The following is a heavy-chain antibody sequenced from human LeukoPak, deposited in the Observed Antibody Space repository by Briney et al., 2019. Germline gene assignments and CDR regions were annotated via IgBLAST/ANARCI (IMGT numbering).Heavy chain of an antibody. Sequence: PGGSLRISCAASGFTFSAYGVHWVRQAPGKGLEWVAFIRYDGRIKNYADSVKGRFTISRDNSKNTLYLQMNSLTTEDTSLYYCARNRAAAGDWLDPWGQGTLAIVSS. CDR1: GFTFSAYG. CDR3: ARNRAAAGDWLDP. J-gene: IGHJ5*02. D-gene: IGHD6-13*01. V-gene: IGHV3-30*02. CDR2: IRYDGRIK.